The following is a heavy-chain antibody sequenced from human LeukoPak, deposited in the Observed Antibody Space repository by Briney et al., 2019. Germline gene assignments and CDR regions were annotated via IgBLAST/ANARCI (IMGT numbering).Heavy chain of an antibody. J-gene: IGHJ4*02. V-gene: IGHV4-39*01. CDR3: ATMSPDYYDSSGYFSY. CDR2: IYYSGST. Sequence: PSETLSLTCTVSGGSISSSSYYWGWIRQPPGKGLEWIGSIYYSGSTYYNPSLKSRVTISVDTSKNQFSLKLSSVTAADTAVYYCATMSPDYYDSSGYFSYWGQGTLVTVSS. D-gene: IGHD3-22*01. CDR1: GGSISSSSYY.